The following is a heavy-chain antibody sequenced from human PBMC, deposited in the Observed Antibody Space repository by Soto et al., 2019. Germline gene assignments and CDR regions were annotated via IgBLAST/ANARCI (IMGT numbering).Heavy chain of an antibody. J-gene: IGHJ4*02. D-gene: IGHD6-13*01. V-gene: IGHV4-4*02. CDR2: IYHDGGA. CDR3: ARLTAKGTASTGYYFDY. CDR1: GASISSTNW. Sequence: QVQLQESGPGLVKPSGTLSLTCAVSGASISSTNWWSWVRQPPGKGLEWIGEIYHDGGATYNPSLKSRVTISVDKSKHQFSLKLTSVSAADSAVYYCARLTAKGTASTGYYFDYWGQGTLVTVSS.